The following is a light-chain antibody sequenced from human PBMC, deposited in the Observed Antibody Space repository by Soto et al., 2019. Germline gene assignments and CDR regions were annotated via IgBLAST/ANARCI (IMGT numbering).Light chain of an antibody. Sequence: EIVMTQSPATVPVSPGEIATLSCSASQSVSTYLAWYQQKPGQAPRLLIYAASNRATGIPGRFSGSGSGTEFTLTISSLQSEDFAVYSCQQYHQWPLTFGQGTRLEIK. CDR2: AAS. V-gene: IGKV3-15*01. CDR3: QQYHQWPLT. CDR1: QSVSTY. J-gene: IGKJ5*01.